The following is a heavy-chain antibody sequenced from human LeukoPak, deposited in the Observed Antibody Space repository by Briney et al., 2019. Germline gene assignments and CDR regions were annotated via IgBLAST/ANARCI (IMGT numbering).Heavy chain of an antibody. CDR1: GFTFSDYY. J-gene: IGHJ4*02. D-gene: IGHD6-13*01. CDR2: ISSSSSYT. CDR3: ARVQYSSSWYSEGNYFDY. Sequence: GGSLRLSCAASGFTFSDYYMSWIRQAPGKGLEWVSYISSSSSYTNYADSVKGRFTISRDNAKNSLYLQMNSLRAEDTAVYYCARVQYSSSWYSEGNYFDYWGQGTLVTVSS. V-gene: IGHV3-11*05.